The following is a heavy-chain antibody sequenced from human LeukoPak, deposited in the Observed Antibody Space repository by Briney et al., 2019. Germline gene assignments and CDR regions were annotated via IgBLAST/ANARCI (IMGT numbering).Heavy chain of an antibody. CDR3: ARFLYGHYSHYFDY. CDR1: SDTVINDW. Sequence: GESLKISCKGSSDTVINDWIVGVGQMPGKGLEWMGLIYPGDSETRYSPSFQGQVTISADKSISTAYVQWSSLRASDTAMYYCARFLYGHYSHYFDYWGQGTLVTVSS. D-gene: IGHD4-17*01. CDR2: IYPGDSET. V-gene: IGHV5-51*01. J-gene: IGHJ4*02.